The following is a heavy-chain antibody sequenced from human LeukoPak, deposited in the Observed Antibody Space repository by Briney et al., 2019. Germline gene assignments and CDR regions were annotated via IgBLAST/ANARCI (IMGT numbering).Heavy chain of an antibody. Sequence: GASVKVSCKASGYTFITYGISWVRQAPGQGLEWMGWVSAYADDTNYVQKYQGRVSMTTDTSTSTAYMELRSLRSDDTAVYYCAREGEPLDYWGQGTLVTVSS. CDR3: AREGEPLDY. CDR2: VSAYADDT. V-gene: IGHV1-18*01. J-gene: IGHJ4*02. CDR1: GYTFITYG. D-gene: IGHD1-26*01.